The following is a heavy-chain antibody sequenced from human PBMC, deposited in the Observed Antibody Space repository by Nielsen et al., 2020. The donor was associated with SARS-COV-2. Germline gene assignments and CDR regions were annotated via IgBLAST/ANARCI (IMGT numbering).Heavy chain of an antibody. CDR2: ISSSGDYT. J-gene: IGHJ4*02. CDR3: ARCAYYYDSSGYPHPTLFDY. Sequence: RQAPGKGLEWVSCISSSGDYTNYADSVKGRFTISRDNAKNSLYLQMNSLGAEDTAVYYCARCAYYYDSSGYPHPTLFDYWGQGTLVTVSS. D-gene: IGHD3-22*01. V-gene: IGHV3-11*06.